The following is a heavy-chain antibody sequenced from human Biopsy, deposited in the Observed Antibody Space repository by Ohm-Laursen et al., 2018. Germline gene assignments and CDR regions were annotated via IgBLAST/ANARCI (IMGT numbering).Heavy chain of an antibody. D-gene: IGHD2-2*01. V-gene: IGHV4-34*01. CDR3: AKNLAVSSYALDI. CDR1: GDSVTKYY. Sequence: GTLSLTCPVSGDSVTKYYWNWIRQSPGKGLEWTGEINHRGFTSNNPSLKSRVTISVDTSKNQFSLKLGSVTAADTAVYYCAKNLAVSSYALDIWGQGTKVTVSS. J-gene: IGHJ6*02. CDR2: INHRGFT.